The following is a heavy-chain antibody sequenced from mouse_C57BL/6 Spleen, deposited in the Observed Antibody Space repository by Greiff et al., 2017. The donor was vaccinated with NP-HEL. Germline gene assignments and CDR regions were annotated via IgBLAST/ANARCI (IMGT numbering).Heavy chain of an antibody. J-gene: IGHJ3*01. V-gene: IGHV1-82*01. Sequence: QVQLKESGPELVKPGASVKISCKASGYAFSSSWMNWVKQRPGKGLEWIGRIYPGDGDTNYNGKFKGKATLTADKSSSTAYMQLSSLTSEDSAVYFCAREGYSNPWFAYWGQGTLVTVSA. CDR2: IYPGDGDT. D-gene: IGHD2-5*01. CDR3: AREGYSNPWFAY. CDR1: GYAFSSSW.